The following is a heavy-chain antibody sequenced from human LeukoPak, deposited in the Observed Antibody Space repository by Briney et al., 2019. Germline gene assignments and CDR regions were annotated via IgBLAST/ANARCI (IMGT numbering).Heavy chain of an antibody. CDR3: ARGAWSSYNY. J-gene: IGHJ4*02. V-gene: IGHV3-20*04. CDR2: INWNSGNI. Sequence: GGSLRLSCAASGFTFDDYGMTWVRQAPGKGLEWVSGINWNSGNIGYADSVKGRFTISRDNAKNSLYLQMNSLRAEDTALYYCARGAWSSYNYWGQGTLVTVSS. CDR1: GFTFDDYG. D-gene: IGHD3-3*01.